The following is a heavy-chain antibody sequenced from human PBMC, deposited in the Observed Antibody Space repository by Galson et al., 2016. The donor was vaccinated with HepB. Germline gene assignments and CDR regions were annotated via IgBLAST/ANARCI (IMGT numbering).Heavy chain of an antibody. J-gene: IGHJ6*03. D-gene: IGHD1-1*01. Sequence: LSLTCSVSGGSISTNSYYWVWLRQPPGKGLEWIATIYYTGNTYYTPSLKSRVTISVDTSKNHFSLKVSAVTAADTAVYYCARSWNDGAFYYYMDVWGKGATVTVSS. V-gene: IGHV4-39*02. CDR2: IYYTGNT. CDR3: ARSWNDGAFYYYMDV. CDR1: GGSISTNSYY.